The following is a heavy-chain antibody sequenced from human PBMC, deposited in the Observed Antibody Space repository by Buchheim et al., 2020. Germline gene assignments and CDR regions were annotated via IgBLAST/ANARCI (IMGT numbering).Heavy chain of an antibody. D-gene: IGHD2-15*01. J-gene: IGHJ6*01. CDR1: GFTFSSYW. CDR2: IKQDGSEK. CDR3: ARERYCSGGSCYYYYYYGMDV. Sequence: EVQLVESGGGLVQPGGSLRLSCAASGFTFSSYWMSWVRQAPGKGLEWVANIKQDGSEKYYVASVKGRFTISRDNAKNSLYLQMNSLRAEDTAVYYCARERYCSGGSCYYYYYYGMDVWGQGTT. V-gene: IGHV3-7*01.